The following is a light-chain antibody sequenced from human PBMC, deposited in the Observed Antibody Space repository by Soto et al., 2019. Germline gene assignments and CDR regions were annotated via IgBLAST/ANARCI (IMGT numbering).Light chain of an antibody. Sequence: QSALTQPASVSGSAGESITISCTGTSSDVGGYNYVSWYQQHPGKAPKLMIYEVSNRPSGVSNRFSGSKSGNTASLTISGLQAEDEADYYCSSYTSSSPVVFGGGTKVTV. CDR2: EVS. CDR3: SSYTSSSPVV. V-gene: IGLV2-14*01. CDR1: SSDVGGYNY. J-gene: IGLJ2*01.